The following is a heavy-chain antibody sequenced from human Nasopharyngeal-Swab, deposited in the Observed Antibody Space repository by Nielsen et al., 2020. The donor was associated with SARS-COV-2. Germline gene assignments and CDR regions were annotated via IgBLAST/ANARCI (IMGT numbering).Heavy chain of an antibody. D-gene: IGHD6-13*01. CDR3: ARDFRELVGAFDI. CDR1: GFVFSSYG. Sequence: GGSLRLSCSASGFVFSSYGMHWVRQAPGKGLEWVAVISYDGNNKYYADSVKGRFTISRDNSKSTLYLQVNSLRPEDTAVYYCARDFRELVGAFDIWGQGTMVTVSS. J-gene: IGHJ3*02. V-gene: IGHV3-30*03. CDR2: ISYDGNNK.